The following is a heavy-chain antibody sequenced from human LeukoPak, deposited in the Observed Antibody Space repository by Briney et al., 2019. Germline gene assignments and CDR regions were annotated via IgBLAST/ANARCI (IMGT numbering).Heavy chain of an antibody. CDR1: GFTFSSYG. J-gene: IGHJ4*02. Sequence: GRSLRLPCAASGFTFSSYGMHWARQAPGKGLEWVAFEQKDGSYKKYADSVKGRFTISRDNSKNTLYLQTNSLRVEDTAVYYCANIPNSFVPDYWGPGSLVTVSS. V-gene: IGHV3-30*02. CDR3: ANIPNSFVPDY. CDR2: EQKDGSYK. D-gene: IGHD3-16*01.